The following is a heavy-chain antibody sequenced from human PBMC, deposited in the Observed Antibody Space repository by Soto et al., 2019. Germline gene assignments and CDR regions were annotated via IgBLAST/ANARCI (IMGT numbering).Heavy chain of an antibody. CDR2: IYHSGST. CDR3: ARGLYGDYPLGG. J-gene: IGHJ4*02. CDR1: GGSISSGGYS. D-gene: IGHD4-17*01. V-gene: IGHV4-30-2*01. Sequence: QLQLQESGSGLVKPSQTLSLTCAVSGGSISSGGYSWSWIRQPPGKGLEWIGYIYHSGSTYYNPSRRSRVPISVDRAKHQFSLKLSSVTAADTAVYYCARGLYGDYPLGGWGQGTLVTVSS.